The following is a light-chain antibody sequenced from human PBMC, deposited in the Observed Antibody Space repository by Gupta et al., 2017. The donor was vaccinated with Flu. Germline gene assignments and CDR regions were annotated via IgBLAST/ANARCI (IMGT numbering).Light chain of an antibody. CDR1: TSDVGDYNY. V-gene: IGLV2-14*01. CDR3: YSYTGSSTRV. CDR2: EVS. J-gene: IGLJ1*01. Sequence: SITISCTGTTSDVGDYNYVSWYQQLPGKAPKLIIYEVSNRPSGVSNRFSGSKPGKTASLTISGLQAEDEADYYCYSYTGSSTRVFGTGTKVTV.